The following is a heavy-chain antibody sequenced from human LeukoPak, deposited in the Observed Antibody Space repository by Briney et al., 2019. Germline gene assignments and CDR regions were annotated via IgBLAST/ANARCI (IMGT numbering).Heavy chain of an antibody. J-gene: IGHJ5*02. CDR3: AKDQVDCGGDCYSGWFDP. V-gene: IGHV3-11*01. D-gene: IGHD2-21*02. Sequence: GGSLRLSCAASGFTFSDYYMSWIRQAPGKGLEWVSYISSSGSTIYYADSVKGRFTISRDNSKNTLYLQMNSLRAEDTAVYYCAKDQVDCGGDCYSGWFDPWGQGTLVTVSS. CDR1: GFTFSDYY. CDR2: ISSSGSTI.